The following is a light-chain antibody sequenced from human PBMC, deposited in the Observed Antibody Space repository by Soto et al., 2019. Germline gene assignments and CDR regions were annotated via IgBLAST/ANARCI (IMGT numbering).Light chain of an antibody. V-gene: IGKV1-5*01. CDR2: HAS. J-gene: IGKJ1*01. Sequence: DIQITQSPSTLSASVGDRFTITCWASQSIRRWLAWYQQKPGTAPKVLIYHASNLQSGVPSRFSGSGSGTEFTLTISSLQPDDFATYYCQQYNSYSFGQGTTGDIK. CDR1: QSIRRW. CDR3: QQYNSYS.